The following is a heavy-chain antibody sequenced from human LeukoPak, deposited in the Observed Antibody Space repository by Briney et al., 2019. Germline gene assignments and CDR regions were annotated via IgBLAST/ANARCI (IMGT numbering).Heavy chain of an antibody. J-gene: IGHJ5*02. CDR3: ARGYCSGGTCYLVENWLDP. Sequence: ASVKVSCKASGYTLTAYYSYWGRQAPGQGLEWMGRINPNSGGTDYAQNFQGRVTMTRDTSISTAYMELGRLRSDDTAVYYCARGYCSGGTCYLVENWLDPWGQGTLVTVSS. V-gene: IGHV1-2*06. CDR1: GYTLTAYY. CDR2: INPNSGGT. D-gene: IGHD2-15*01.